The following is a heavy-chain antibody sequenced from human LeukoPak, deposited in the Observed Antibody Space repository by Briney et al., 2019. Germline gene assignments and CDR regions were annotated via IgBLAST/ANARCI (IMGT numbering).Heavy chain of an antibody. Sequence: GGSLRLSCAASGFTFSSYSMNWVRQAPGKGLEWVSSISSSSSYIYYADSVKGRFTISRDNAKNSLYLQMNSLKAEDTAVYYCPRTKAAAHAFDIWGQGTMVTVSS. CDR1: GFTFSSYS. V-gene: IGHV3-21*01. J-gene: IGHJ3*02. CDR3: PRTKAAAHAFDI. D-gene: IGHD6-13*01. CDR2: ISSSSSYI.